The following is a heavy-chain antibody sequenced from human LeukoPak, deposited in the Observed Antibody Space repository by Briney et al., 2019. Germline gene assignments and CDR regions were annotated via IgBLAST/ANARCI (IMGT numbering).Heavy chain of an antibody. Sequence: RASVKVSCKASGYTFTSYDINWVRQATGQGLEWMGWMNPNSGNTGYAQKFQGRVTMTRNTSISTAYMELSSLRSEDTAVYYCARGGYGDYGDYYYYGMDVWGQGTTVTVSS. J-gene: IGHJ6*02. V-gene: IGHV1-8*01. D-gene: IGHD4-17*01. CDR2: MNPNSGNT. CDR3: ARGGYGDYGDYYYYGMDV. CDR1: GYTFTSYD.